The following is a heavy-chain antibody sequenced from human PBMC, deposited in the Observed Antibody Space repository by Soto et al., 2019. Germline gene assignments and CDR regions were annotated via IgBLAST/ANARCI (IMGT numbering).Heavy chain of an antibody. V-gene: IGHV2-5*01. J-gene: IGHJ4*02. CDR2: IYWNDDK. CDR3: AHAGEYCTNGVCRYFDY. D-gene: IGHD2-8*01. CDR1: GFSLSTSGVG. Sequence: QITLKESGPTLVKPTQTLTLTCTFSGFSLSTSGVGVGWIRQPPGKALEWLALIYWNDDKRYSPSLKSRLTITKNTSKNQVVLTMTNMDPVDTATYYCAHAGEYCTNGVCRYFDYWGQGTLVTVSS.